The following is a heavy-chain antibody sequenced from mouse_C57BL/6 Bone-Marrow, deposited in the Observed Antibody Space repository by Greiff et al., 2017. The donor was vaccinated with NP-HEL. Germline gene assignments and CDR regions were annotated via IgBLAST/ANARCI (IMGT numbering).Heavy chain of an antibody. Sequence: VKLMESGAELVRPGASVTLSCKASGYTFTDYEMHWVQQPPVHGLEWIGAIDPETGGTAYNPKFTGKALLTADKTSSTAYMELGSLTSEDSAVYYCTGGDYWGQGTSVTVSS. CDR2: IDPETGGT. CDR3: TGGDY. CDR1: GYTFTDYE. J-gene: IGHJ4*01. V-gene: IGHV1-15*01.